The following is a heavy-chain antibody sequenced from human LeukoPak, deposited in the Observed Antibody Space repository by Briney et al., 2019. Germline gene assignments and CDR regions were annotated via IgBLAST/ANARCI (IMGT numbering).Heavy chain of an antibody. V-gene: IGHV3-11*01. CDR3: ASLPGSSTNWFDP. CDR1: GFTFSDYY. D-gene: IGHD6-6*01. CDR2: ISSSGSTI. Sequence: GGSLRLSCAASGFTFSDYYMSWIRQAPGKGLEWVSYISSSGSTIYYADSVKCRFTTSRDNAKNSLYLQMNSLRAEDTAVYYCASLPGSSTNWFDPWGQGTLVTVSS. J-gene: IGHJ5*02.